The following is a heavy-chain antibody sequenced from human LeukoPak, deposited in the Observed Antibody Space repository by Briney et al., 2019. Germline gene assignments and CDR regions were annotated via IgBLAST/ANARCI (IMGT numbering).Heavy chain of an antibody. CDR3: AREESDYYYYGMGV. J-gene: IGHJ6*02. CDR1: GYTFTSYD. Sequence: ASVKVSCTASGYTFTSYDINWVRQATGQGLAWMGWMNPNSGNTGYAQKFQGRVTMTRNTSISTAYMELSSLRSEDTAVYYCAREESDYYYYGMGVWGQGTTVTVSS. V-gene: IGHV1-8*01. CDR2: MNPNSGNT. D-gene: IGHD3-10*01.